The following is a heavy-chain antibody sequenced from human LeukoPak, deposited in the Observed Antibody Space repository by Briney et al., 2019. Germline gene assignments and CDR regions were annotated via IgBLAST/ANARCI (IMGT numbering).Heavy chain of an antibody. CDR1: GYTFTGYY. V-gene: IGHV1-2*02. Sequence: ASVKVSCKASGYTFTGYYMHWVRQAPGQGLEWMGWINPNSGDTNFAQKFQGRVTMTRDTSISTVYMELNRLTSDDTAVYYCARELAAAGDYWGQGTLVTVSS. D-gene: IGHD6-13*01. CDR3: ARELAAAGDY. J-gene: IGHJ4*02. CDR2: INPNSGDT.